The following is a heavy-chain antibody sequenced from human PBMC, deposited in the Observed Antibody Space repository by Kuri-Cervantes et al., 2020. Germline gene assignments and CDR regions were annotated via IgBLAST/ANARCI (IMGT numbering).Heavy chain of an antibody. CDR1: GGSINSHY. D-gene: IGHD2-2*01. Sequence: SETLSLTCTVSGGSINSHYWGWMRQSPGKGLEWIGSIYSSGSTNYNPSLKSRVTISVDTSKKQFSLKLTSVTAADTAVYYCARSRPRNRSCSSPSCLASGFFDVWGKGTTVTVSS. J-gene: IGHJ6*04. CDR2: IYSSGST. CDR3: ARSRPRNRSCSSPSCLASGFFDV. V-gene: IGHV4-59*11.